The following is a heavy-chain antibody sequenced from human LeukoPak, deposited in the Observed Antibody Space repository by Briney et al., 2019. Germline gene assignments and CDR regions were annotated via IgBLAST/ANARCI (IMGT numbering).Heavy chain of an antibody. CDR2: IIPIFGTA. V-gene: IGHV1-69*13. Sequence: SVKVSCKTSRGTFSSYAISWVRQAPGQGLEWMGGIIPIFGTANYAQKFQGRLTITADESTSTGYMELSSLRSEDTAVYYCARDQGSARASPFDYWGQGTLVTVSS. D-gene: IGHD6-6*01. CDR1: RGTFSSYA. J-gene: IGHJ4*02. CDR3: ARDQGSARASPFDY.